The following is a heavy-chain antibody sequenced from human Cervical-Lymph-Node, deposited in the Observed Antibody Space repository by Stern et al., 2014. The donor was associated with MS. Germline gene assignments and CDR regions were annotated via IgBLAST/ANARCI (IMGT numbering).Heavy chain of an antibody. D-gene: IGHD2-15*01. J-gene: IGHJ4*02. CDR1: GGSISSSSYY. CDR3: ACSGSDFDY. V-gene: IGHV4-39*01. CDR2: IYYSGST. Sequence: QLQLQESGPGLVKPSETLSLTCTVSGGSISSSSYYWGWIRQPPGKGLEWIGSIYYSGSTYYNPSLKIRSTLPVAPSKTQFPLMLSSVTAADTAVYYCACSGSDFDYWGQGTLVTVSS.